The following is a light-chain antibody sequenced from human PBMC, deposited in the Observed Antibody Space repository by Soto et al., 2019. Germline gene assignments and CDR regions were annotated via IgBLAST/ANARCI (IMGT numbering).Light chain of an antibody. V-gene: IGKV1-13*02. J-gene: IGKJ5*01. CDR3: QQFNSYLIT. Sequence: AIQLTQSPSSLSASVGDRVTITCRASQGISSALAWYQQKPGKAPKLLIYDASSLESGVPSRLSGSGSGTDFTLTISSLQPEDFATYYCQQFNSYLITFGQGTRLEIK. CDR1: QGISSA. CDR2: DAS.